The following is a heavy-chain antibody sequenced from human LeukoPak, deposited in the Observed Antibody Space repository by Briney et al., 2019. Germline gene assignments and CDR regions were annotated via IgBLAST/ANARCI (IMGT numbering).Heavy chain of an antibody. V-gene: IGHV5-51*01. CDR2: IYPGDSDT. CDR1: GSSFTSYW. J-gene: IGHJ4*02. D-gene: IGHD3-10*01. Sequence: GESLKISCKGSGSSFTSYWIGWVRQMPGKGLEWMGIIYPGDSDTRYSPSFQGQVTISADKSISTAYLQWSSLKASDPAMYYCARLLMVRGVIVLVYWGQGTLVTVSS. CDR3: ARLLMVRGVIVLVY.